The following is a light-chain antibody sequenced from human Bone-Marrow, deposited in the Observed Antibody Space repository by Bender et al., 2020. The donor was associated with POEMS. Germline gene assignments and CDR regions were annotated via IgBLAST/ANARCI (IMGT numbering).Light chain of an antibody. CDR2: GAT. CDR3: LSYKTCRTYV. CDR1: NSDVGTYNF. V-gene: IGLV2-14*03. Sequence: QSALTQPVSVSGSPGQSITIACTGTNSDVGTYNFVSWYQHHPGKAPELLIDGATHRPSGVSDRFSGSKSGNTASLTISDLQADDEAGYYCLSYKTCRTYVFGTETAVTVL. J-gene: IGLJ1*01.